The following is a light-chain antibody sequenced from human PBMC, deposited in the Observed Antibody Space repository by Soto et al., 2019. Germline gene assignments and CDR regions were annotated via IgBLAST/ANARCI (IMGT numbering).Light chain of an antibody. V-gene: IGKV3-15*01. CDR3: QQYDNWPPWT. CDR2: AAS. J-gene: IGKJ1*01. Sequence: EIVKTQSQATLSVSPGERATLSCRASQSVNNNLAWYQQRPGQAPRLLIYAASTRATGIPARFSGSGSGTEFTLTISSLQSEDFAVYYCQQYDNWPPWTFGQGTKVDIK. CDR1: QSVNNN.